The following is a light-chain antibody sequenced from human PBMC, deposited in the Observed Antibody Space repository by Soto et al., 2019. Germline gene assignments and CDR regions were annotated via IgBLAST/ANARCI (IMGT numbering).Light chain of an antibody. CDR1: SSDVGGYNY. CDR2: DVS. CDR3: YSYTTSSPYV. V-gene: IGLV2-14*01. Sequence: QSALTQPASVSGSPVQSITISCTGTSSDVGGYNYVSWYQQHPAKAPKLMIYDVSNRPSGVSNRFSGSNSGNTASLTISGLQAEDEADYYCYSYTTSSPYVFGTGTKVTVL. J-gene: IGLJ1*01.